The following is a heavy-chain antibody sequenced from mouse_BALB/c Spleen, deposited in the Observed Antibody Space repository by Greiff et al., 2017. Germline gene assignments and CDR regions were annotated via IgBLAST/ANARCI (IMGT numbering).Heavy chain of an antibody. CDR2: IWAGGST. CDR1: GFSLTSYG. D-gene: IGHD2-4*01. Sequence: QVQLKESGPGLVAPSQSLSITCTVSGFSLTSYGVHWVRQPPGKGLEWLGVIWAGGSTNYNSALMSRLSISKDNSKSQVFLKMNSLQTDDTAMHYCARDTMITQFAYWGQGTLVTVSA. V-gene: IGHV2-9*02. CDR3: ARDTMITQFAY. J-gene: IGHJ3*01.